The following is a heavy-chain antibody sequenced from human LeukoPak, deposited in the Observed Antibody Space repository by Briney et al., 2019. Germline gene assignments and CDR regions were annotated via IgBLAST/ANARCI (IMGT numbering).Heavy chain of an antibody. CDR3: ARSQSSSLIDY. J-gene: IGHJ4*02. Sequence: GGSLRLSCAASGFPFSSYGIHWVRQAPGKGLEWVAAIWYDGSTKYYADSVKGRFTISRDNSKNTLYLQMDSLRAEDTAVYFCARSQSSSLIDYWGLGTLVTVSS. D-gene: IGHD6-13*01. V-gene: IGHV3-33*01. CDR2: IWYDGSTK. CDR1: GFPFSSYG.